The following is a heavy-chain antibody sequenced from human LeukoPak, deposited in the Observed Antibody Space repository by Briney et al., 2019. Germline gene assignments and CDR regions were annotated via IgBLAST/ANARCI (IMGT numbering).Heavy chain of an antibody. Sequence: SETLSLICAVYGGSFSGYYWSWIRQPPGKGLEWIGEINHSGSTNYNPSLKSRVTISVDTSKNQFSLKLSSVTAADTAVYYCARGGGITIFGVVISGKYNWFDPWGQGTLVTVSS. D-gene: IGHD3-3*01. J-gene: IGHJ5*02. CDR1: GGSFSGYY. CDR2: INHSGST. CDR3: ARGGGITIFGVVISGKYNWFDP. V-gene: IGHV4-34*01.